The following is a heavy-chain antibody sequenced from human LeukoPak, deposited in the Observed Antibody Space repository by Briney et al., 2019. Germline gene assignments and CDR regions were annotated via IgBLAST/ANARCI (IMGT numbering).Heavy chain of an antibody. CDR1: GFTFSNYG. J-gene: IGHJ4*02. Sequence: GGSLRLSCAASGFTFSNYGMNWVRQGPGKGLEWVSFIRYDGSNKYYADSVKGRFSISRDNAKNSLYLQMNSLRAEDTAVYYCARDLLGWELHYFDYWGQGTLVTVSS. V-gene: IGHV3-30*02. D-gene: IGHD1-26*01. CDR3: ARDLLGWELHYFDY. CDR2: IRYDGSNK.